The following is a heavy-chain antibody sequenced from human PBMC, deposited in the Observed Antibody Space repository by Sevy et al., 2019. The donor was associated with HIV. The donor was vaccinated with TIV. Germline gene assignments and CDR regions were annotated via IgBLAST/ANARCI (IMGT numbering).Heavy chain of an antibody. V-gene: IGHV3-23*01. CDR1: GFTFSSYA. CDR3: AKAGLNYYGSGSTPPNWFDP. Sequence: GGSLRLSCAASGFTFSSYAMSWVRQAPGKGLEWVSAISGSGGSTYYADSVKGRFTISRDNSKNTLYLQMNSLRAEDTAVYYCAKAGLNYYGSGSTPPNWFDPWGQGTLVTVSS. CDR2: ISGSGGST. J-gene: IGHJ5*02. D-gene: IGHD3-10*01.